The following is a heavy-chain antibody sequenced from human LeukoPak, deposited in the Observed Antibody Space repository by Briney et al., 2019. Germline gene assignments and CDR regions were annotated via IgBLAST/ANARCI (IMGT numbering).Heavy chain of an antibody. J-gene: IGHJ4*02. Sequence: PGGSLRLSCAPSGFTFSSYCMSGVRQAPGKGLEWVSSISSSSSYIYYADSVKGRFTISRDNAKNSLYLQMNSLRAEDTALYFCASVEDYGPWNLYNDVNYWGQGTLVTVSS. CDR3: ASVEDYGPWNLYNDVNY. CDR1: GFTFSSYC. CDR2: ISSSSSYI. D-gene: IGHD3-10*01. V-gene: IGHV3-21*01.